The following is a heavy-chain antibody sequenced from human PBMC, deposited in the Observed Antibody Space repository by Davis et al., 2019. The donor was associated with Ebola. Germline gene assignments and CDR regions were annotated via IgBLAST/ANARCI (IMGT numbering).Heavy chain of an antibody. CDR1: GYGFTNYW. D-gene: IGHD2-2*01. J-gene: IGHJ4*02. Sequence: GASLKISCTGSGYGFTNYWIGWVRQMPGKGLEWIGFIFPDDSDATYSPSFQGQVTFSVDNSIRTAYLHWNSLKASDTATYYCARQGTTSWDSWGQGTLVTVSS. V-gene: IGHV5-51*01. CDR3: ARQGTTSWDS. CDR2: IFPDDSDA.